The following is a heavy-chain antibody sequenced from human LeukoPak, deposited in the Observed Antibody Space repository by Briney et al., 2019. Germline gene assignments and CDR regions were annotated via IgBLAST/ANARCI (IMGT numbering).Heavy chain of an antibody. Sequence: GGSLRLSCAASGFTFSRYAMSWVRQAPGKGLEWVSSISGSGDSRDYAESVKGRFTISRDNSKNTLYVQMNSLRAEDTAVYYCAKVPTSDYYYYYMDVWGKGTTVTVSS. CDR1: GFTFSRYA. CDR2: ISGSGDSR. V-gene: IGHV3-23*01. J-gene: IGHJ6*03. CDR3: AKVPTSDYYYYYMDV.